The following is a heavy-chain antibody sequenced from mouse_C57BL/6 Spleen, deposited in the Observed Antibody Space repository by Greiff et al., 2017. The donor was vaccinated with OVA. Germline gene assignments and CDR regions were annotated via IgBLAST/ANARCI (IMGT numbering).Heavy chain of an antibody. CDR1: GYTFTSYW. Sequence: QVQLQQPGPELVKPGASVKLSCKASGYTFTSYWMHWVKQRPGQGLEWIGNINPSNGGTNYNEKFKSKATLTVDKSSSTAYMQLSSLTSEDSAVYYCARWGYDGYYFDYWGQGTTLTVSS. CDR2: INPSNGGT. D-gene: IGHD1-1*01. CDR3: ARWGYDGYYFDY. V-gene: IGHV1-53*01. J-gene: IGHJ2*01.